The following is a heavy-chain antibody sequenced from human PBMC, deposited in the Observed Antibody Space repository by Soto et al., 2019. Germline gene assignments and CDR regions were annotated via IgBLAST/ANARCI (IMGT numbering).Heavy chain of an antibody. J-gene: IGHJ3*02. CDR1: GYTFTRYD. D-gene: IGHD1-26*01. V-gene: IGHV1-8*01. Sequence: ASVKVSCQASGYTFTRYDINWVRQATGQGLEWMGWMNPNRGNTGYAQKFQGRVTMTRHTSISTAYMELSSLRSEDTAVYYCARGGGMGATTFAFDIWGQGTMVTVSS. CDR3: ARGGGMGATTFAFDI. CDR2: MNPNRGNT.